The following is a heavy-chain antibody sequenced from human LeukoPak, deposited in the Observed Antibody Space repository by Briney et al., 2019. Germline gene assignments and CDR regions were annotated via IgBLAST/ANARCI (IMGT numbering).Heavy chain of an antibody. CDR2: ISSSSSTI. CDR3: AREGRISIFGVDYMDV. D-gene: IGHD3-3*01. V-gene: IGHV3-48*01. CDR1: GFTFSSYS. Sequence: GGSLRLSCAASGFTFSSYSMNWVRQAPGKGLEWVSSISSSSSTIYYADSVKGRFTISRDNAKNSLYLQMNSLRAEDTAVYYCAREGRISIFGVDYMDVWGKGTTVTVSS. J-gene: IGHJ6*03.